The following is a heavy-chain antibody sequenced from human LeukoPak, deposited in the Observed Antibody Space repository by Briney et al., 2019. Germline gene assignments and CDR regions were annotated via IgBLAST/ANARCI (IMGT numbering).Heavy chain of an antibody. D-gene: IGHD2-15*01. J-gene: IGHJ4*02. Sequence: GGSLRLSCAASGFTFSSYSMKWVRQAPGKGLERVSYISSSSSTIYYADSVKGRFTISRDNANNSLYLQMNSLRAEDTAVYYCARRSYSGLDYWGQETLVTVSS. CDR1: GFTFSSYS. CDR2: ISSSSSTI. CDR3: ARRSYSGLDY. V-gene: IGHV3-48*01.